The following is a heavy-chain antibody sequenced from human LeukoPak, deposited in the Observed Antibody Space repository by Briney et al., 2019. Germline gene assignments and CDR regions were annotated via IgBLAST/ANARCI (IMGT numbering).Heavy chain of an antibody. Sequence: PGGSLRLSCAASGFTFSSYAMSWVRQAPGKGLEWVSAISGSGGSTYYADSVKGRFTISRDNSKNTLYLQMNSLRAEDTAVYYCARDPAPVTTGDAFDIWGQGTMVTVSS. CDR3: ARDPAPVTTGDAFDI. CDR2: ISGSGGST. CDR1: GFTFSSYA. J-gene: IGHJ3*02. D-gene: IGHD4-17*01. V-gene: IGHV3-23*01.